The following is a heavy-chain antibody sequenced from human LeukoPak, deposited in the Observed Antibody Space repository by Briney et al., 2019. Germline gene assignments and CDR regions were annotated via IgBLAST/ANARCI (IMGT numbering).Heavy chain of an antibody. Sequence: SETLSLTCAVSVYYIRSGYYWGWVRQPPGKGLVWIGSIYHSGSTYYNPSLRSRVPISLHTSKNHFSLKLSSVPAAVTAVYFCARVGPTVTPNDYWGQGTLVTVSS. V-gene: IGHV4-38-2*01. D-gene: IGHD4-17*01. CDR3: ARVGPTVTPNDY. CDR2: IYHSGST. J-gene: IGHJ4*02. CDR1: VYYIRSGYY.